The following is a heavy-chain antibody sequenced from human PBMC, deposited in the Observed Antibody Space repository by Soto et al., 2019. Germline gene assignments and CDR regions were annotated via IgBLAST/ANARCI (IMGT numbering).Heavy chain of an antibody. CDR3: ARDEPYSSSSGKWFDP. V-gene: IGHV1-18*01. CDR2: ISAYNGNT. Sequence: GASVKVSCKASGYTFTSYGISWVRQAPGQGLEWMGWISAYNGNTNYAQKLQGRVTMTTDTSTSTAYMELRSLRSDDTAVYYCARDEPYSSSSGKWFDPWGQGTLVNVS. CDR1: GYTFTSYG. D-gene: IGHD6-6*01. J-gene: IGHJ5*02.